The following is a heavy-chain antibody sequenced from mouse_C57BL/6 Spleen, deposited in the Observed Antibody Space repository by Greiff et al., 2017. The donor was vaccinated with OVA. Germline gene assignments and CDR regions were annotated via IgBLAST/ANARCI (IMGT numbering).Heavy chain of an antibody. V-gene: IGHV5-16*01. CDR3: ARDEGRGFAY. CDR2: INYDGSST. Sequence: EVNVVESEGGLVQPGSSMKLSCTASGFTFSDYYMAWVRQVPEKGLEWVANINYDGSSTYYLDSLKSRFIISRDNAKNILYLQMSSLKSEDTATYYCARDEGRGFAYWGQGTLVTVSA. J-gene: IGHJ3*01. D-gene: IGHD3-3*01. CDR1: GFTFSDYY.